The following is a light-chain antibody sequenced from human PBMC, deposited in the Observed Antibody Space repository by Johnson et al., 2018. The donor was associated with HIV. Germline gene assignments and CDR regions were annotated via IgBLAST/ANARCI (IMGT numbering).Light chain of an antibody. Sequence: QSLLTQPPSVSAAPGQKVTISCSGSSSTIGNNYVSWYQVLPGTAPKLLIYKNNERPSGIPDRFSGSKSGTSATLAITGLQTGDEADYYCGTWHSSLSAGGVFGTGTKVTVL. CDR1: SSTIGNNY. CDR2: KNN. J-gene: IGLJ1*01. V-gene: IGLV1-51*02. CDR3: GTWHSSLSAGGV.